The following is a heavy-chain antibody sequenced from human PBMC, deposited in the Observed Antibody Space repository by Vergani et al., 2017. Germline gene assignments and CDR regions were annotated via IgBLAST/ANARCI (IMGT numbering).Heavy chain of an antibody. CDR2: IIPILGIA. J-gene: IGHJ6*02. Sequence: QVQLVQSGAEVKKPGSSVKVSCKASGGTFSSYTISWVRQAPGQGLEWMGRIIPILGIANYAQKFQGRVTITADKSTSTAYMELSSLRSEDTAVYYCARGYPRGYYYGMDVWGQETTVTVSS. CDR3: ARGYPRGYYYGMDV. D-gene: IGHD5-18*01. V-gene: IGHV1-69*02. CDR1: GGTFSSYT.